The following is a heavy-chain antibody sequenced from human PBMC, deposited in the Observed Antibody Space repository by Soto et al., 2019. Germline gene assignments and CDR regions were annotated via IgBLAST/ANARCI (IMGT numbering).Heavy chain of an antibody. CDR1: GGSISSSSYY. CDR3: ARRRLRDYYYGMDV. CDR2: IYYSGST. V-gene: IGHV4-39*01. D-gene: IGHD5-12*01. J-gene: IGHJ6*02. Sequence: QLQLQESGPGLVKPSETLSLTCTVSGGSISSSSYYWGWIRQPPGKGLEWIGSIYYSGSTYYNPSLKRRVTISVDTSKNQFSLKLSSVTAADTAVYYCARRRLRDYYYGMDVWGQGTTVTVSS.